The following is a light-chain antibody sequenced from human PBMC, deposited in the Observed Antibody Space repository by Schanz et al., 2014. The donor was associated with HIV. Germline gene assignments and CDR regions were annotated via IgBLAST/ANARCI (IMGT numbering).Light chain of an antibody. Sequence: QSVLTQPPSVSAAPGQRVTISCSGHSYSIGNNFVSWFQQLPGTAPKLLIYDNNKRPSGIPDRFSGSKSGTSATLVITGLQTGDEADYYCGTWDSSLSAGLFGGGTKVTVL. J-gene: IGLJ2*01. V-gene: IGLV1-51*01. CDR2: DNN. CDR3: GTWDSSLSAGL. CDR1: SYSIGNNF.